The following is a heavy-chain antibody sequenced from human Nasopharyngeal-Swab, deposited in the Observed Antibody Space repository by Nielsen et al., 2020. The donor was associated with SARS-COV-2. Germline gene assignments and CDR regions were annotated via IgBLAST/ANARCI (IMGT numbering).Heavy chain of an antibody. D-gene: IGHD3-10*01. Sequence: ASVQVSCKVSAYTLTELSMHWVRQAPGKGLEWMGGFDPEDGETIYAQKFQGRVTMIEDTSTDTAYMELSSLRSEDTAVYYCATGGIVTSNWFDPWGQGTLVTVSS. CDR1: AYTLTELS. CDR3: ATGGIVTSNWFDP. J-gene: IGHJ5*02. V-gene: IGHV1-24*01. CDR2: FDPEDGET.